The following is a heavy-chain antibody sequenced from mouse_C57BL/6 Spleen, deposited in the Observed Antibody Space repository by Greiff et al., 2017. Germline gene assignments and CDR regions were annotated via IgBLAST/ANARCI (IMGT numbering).Heavy chain of an antibody. CDR1: GFTFTSYW. D-gene: IGHD3-3*01. V-gene: IGHV1-74*01. CDR3: AITGTRAWFAY. CDR2: LHPSVSDT. Sequence: VPLQQPGAELVKPGASVKVSCKASGFTFTSYWMHWVQQRPGQGLEWIVRLHPSVSDTNYNQKFKGKATMSVDKSSSTAYMQISSLTSEDSAVYYCAITGTRAWFAYWGQGTLVTVSA. J-gene: IGHJ3*01.